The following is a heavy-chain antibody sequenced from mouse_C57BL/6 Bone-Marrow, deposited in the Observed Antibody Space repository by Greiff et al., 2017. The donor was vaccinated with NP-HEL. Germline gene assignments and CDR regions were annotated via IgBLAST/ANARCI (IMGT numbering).Heavy chain of an antibody. J-gene: IGHJ2*01. CDR2: IYPGDGDT. CDR1: GYAFSSSW. Sequence: VQLQQSGPELVKPGASVKISCKASGYAFSSSWMNWVKQRPGKGLEWIGRIYPGDGDTNYNGKFKGKATLTADKSSSTAYMQLSSLTSEDSAVYFCARHGYLYYFDYWGQGTTLTVSS. CDR3: ARHGYLYYFDY. D-gene: IGHD2-2*01. V-gene: IGHV1-82*01.